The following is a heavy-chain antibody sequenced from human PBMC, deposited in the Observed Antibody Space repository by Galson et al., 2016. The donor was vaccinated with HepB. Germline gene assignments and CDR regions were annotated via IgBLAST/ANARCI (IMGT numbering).Heavy chain of an antibody. CDR2: DSMDGRRK. CDR3: AKRHEYCPPVGCSVDY. D-gene: IGHD2/OR15-2a*01. J-gene: IGHJ4*02. V-gene: IGHV3-30*18. Sequence: SLRLSCAGSGFLFRSYGMHWVRQAPGKGLEWVAADSMDGRRKFYSASVKGRFTISRDNSNNMLFLQMDSLRPDDTAVYYCAKRHEYCPPVGCSVDYWGQGTLVSVSS. CDR1: GFLFRSYG.